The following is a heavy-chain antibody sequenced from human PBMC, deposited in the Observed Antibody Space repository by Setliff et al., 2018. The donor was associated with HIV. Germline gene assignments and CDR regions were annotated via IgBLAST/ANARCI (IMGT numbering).Heavy chain of an antibody. J-gene: IGHJ4*02. CDR2: IVPRFGTS. Sequence: SVKVSCKPSGYTFTSYGITWVRQAPGQGLEWMGGIVPRFGTSNFAQKFQGRVTITADESTSTAYMEMSGLRSGDTAVYYCARAPYNFWSGYRPFDFWGQGTLVTSPQ. CDR1: GYTFTSYG. V-gene: IGHV1-69*13. CDR3: ARAPYNFWSGYRPFDF. D-gene: IGHD3-3*01.